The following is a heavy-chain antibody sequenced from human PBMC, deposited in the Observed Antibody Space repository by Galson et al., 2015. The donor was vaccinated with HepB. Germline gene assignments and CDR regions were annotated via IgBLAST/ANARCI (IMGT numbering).Heavy chain of an antibody. CDR1: GFTFSRHS. V-gene: IGHV3-21*01. CDR2: ISATSSYV. D-gene: IGHD3-3*01. J-gene: IGHJ5*02. CDR3: ARGSTEDITLLVGTTSVGWFDP. Sequence: SLRLSCAASGFTFSRHSMNWIRQAPGKGLEWVSSISATSSYVHYADSMRDRFTITRDNAKNSLFLRMTSLRVEDTAVYYCARGSTEDITLLVGTTSVGWFDPWGQGTRVTVS.